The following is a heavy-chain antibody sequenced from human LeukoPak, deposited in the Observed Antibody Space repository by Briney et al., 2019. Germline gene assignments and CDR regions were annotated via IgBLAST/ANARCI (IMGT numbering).Heavy chain of an antibody. CDR2: IYNSGSN. V-gene: IGHV4-59*08. CDR3: ATRGY. CDR1: GGSISSDY. Sequence: SETLSPTCTVSGGSISSDYWQWIRQPPGKGLEWIGYIYNSGSNNYNPSLKGRVTISIDTSKNQFSLKLTSVTAADTAVYYCATRGYWGQGTLVTVSS. D-gene: IGHD3-10*01. J-gene: IGHJ4*02.